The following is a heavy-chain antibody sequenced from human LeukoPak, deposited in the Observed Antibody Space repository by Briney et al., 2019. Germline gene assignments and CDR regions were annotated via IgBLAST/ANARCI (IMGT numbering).Heavy chain of an antibody. D-gene: IGHD6-13*01. Sequence: PGGSLRLSCAASGFTFNSYAMSWVRQAPGEGLEWVSAISGSGGSTYYADSVKGRFTISRDNSKNTLYLQMNSLRAEDTAVYYCAKVSSWITYYFDYWGQGTLVTVSS. CDR3: AKVSSWITYYFDY. V-gene: IGHV3-23*01. CDR2: ISGSGGST. J-gene: IGHJ4*02. CDR1: GFTFNSYA.